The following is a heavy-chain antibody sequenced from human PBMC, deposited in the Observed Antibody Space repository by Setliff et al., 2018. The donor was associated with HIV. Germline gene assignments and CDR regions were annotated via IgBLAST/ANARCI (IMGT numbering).Heavy chain of an antibody. Sequence: SETLSLTCTVSSGSLSRGAYSWSWIRQHPGKGLESIGYIHNNGSTHYSPSLKSRLTILLDTSKNQFSLRLSSVTAADTAVYYCARDRSLWSGSDYHYYTDVWGKGTTVTVSS. V-gene: IGHV4-31*03. CDR2: IHNNGST. CDR1: SGSLSRGAYS. J-gene: IGHJ6*03. D-gene: IGHD3-3*01. CDR3: ARDRSLWSGSDYHYYTDV.